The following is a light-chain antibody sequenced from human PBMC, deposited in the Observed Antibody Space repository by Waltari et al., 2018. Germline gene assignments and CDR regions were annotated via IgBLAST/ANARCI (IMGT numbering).Light chain of an antibody. Sequence: EIVLTQSPGTLSSSPGERATLSCRASQSVTRSLAWYQQKPGQAPRLLIYGASSRATGIPDRFSGGGSGTDFSLTISRLEPEDFAMYYCQHYVSLPATFGQGTKVEIK. CDR1: QSVTRS. V-gene: IGKV3-20*01. J-gene: IGKJ1*01. CDR3: QHYVSLPAT. CDR2: GAS.